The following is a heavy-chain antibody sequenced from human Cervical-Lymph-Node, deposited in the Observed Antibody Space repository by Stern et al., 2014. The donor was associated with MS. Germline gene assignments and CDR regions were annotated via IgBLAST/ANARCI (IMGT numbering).Heavy chain of an antibody. D-gene: IGHD1-26*01. CDR2: IHDSGST. Sequence: QVQLVQSGPGLVKPSPTLSLTCTVSGGSISSSGYYWSWIRQPADKGLEWIGRIHDSGSTYYNPSLKSRVTISMDTPQNQFSLKLPFVTAADTAVYYCATTRWDLFTWNWFDPWGQGTLVTVSS. CDR3: ATTRWDLFTWNWFDP. V-gene: IGHV4-61*02. J-gene: IGHJ5*02. CDR1: GGSISSSGYY.